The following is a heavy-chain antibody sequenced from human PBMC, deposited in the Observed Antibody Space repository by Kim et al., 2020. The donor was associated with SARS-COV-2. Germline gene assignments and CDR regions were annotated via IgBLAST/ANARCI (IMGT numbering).Heavy chain of an antibody. CDR1: GFTFSSYS. CDR2: ISSSSSYI. Sequence: GGSLRLSCAASGFTFSSYSMNWVRQAPGKGLEWVSSISSSSSYIYYADSVKGRFTISRDNAKNSLYLQMNSLRAEDTAVYYCARVLQQQLEEYYFDYWGQGTLVTVSA. D-gene: IGHD6-13*01. V-gene: IGHV3-21*01. CDR3: ARVLQQQLEEYYFDY. J-gene: IGHJ4*02.